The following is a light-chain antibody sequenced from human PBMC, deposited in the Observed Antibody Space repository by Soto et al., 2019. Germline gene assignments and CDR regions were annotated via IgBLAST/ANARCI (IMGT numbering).Light chain of an antibody. J-gene: IGKJ1*01. CDR2: GAS. V-gene: IGKV3-20*01. CDR3: QHYGSSGT. Sequence: EIVMAQCPAIRSVSTGERATLSCRASQSVSGKLAWYQQKPGQAPRLLIYGASNRATGIPDRFSGSGSGTDFTLTIRRLEPEDFAVDYCQHYGSSGTFGQGTKVDI. CDR1: QSVSGK.